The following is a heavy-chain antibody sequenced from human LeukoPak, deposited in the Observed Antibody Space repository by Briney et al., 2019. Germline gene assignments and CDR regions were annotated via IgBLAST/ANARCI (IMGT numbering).Heavy chain of an antibody. V-gene: IGHV1-2*06. CDR1: GYTFTGYY. D-gene: IGHD7-27*01. CDR2: INPNSGGT. Sequence: ASVKVSXKASGYTFTGYYMHWVRQAPGQGLEWMGRINPNSGGTNYAQKFQGRVTMTRDTSISTAYMELSRLRSDDTAVYYCARDLSSTANWELDYWGQGTLVTVSS. CDR3: ARDLSSTANWELDY. J-gene: IGHJ4*02.